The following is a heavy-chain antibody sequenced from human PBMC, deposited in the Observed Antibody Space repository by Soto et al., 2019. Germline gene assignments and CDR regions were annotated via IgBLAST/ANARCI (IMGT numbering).Heavy chain of an antibody. V-gene: IGHV4-34*01. Sequence: LSLTCAVYGVSFRDSYWNWIRQPPGKGLEWIGEINHRGSRNYNPSLEGRVRISVDTSKNQFSLNVSSVTAADTAVYYCARGFASGSYFNAFDIWGQGTMVTVSS. J-gene: IGHJ3*02. CDR3: ARGFASGSYFNAFDI. D-gene: IGHD1-26*01. CDR2: INHRGSR. CDR1: GVSFRDSY.